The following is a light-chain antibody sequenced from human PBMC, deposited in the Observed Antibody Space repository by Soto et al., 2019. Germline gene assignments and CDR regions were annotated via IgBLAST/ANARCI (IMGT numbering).Light chain of an antibody. J-gene: IGKJ1*01. CDR2: KVS. CDR3: MQGTQWPWP. Sequence: DVVMTQSPLSLPVTLGQPASISCRSSQSLIHSDGNTYLNWFQQRPGQSPRRLIYKVSDRDSGVPDRLSGSGSGTDFTLKISRVEAEDVGIYYCMQGTQWPWPFGQGTEVEI. V-gene: IGKV2-30*02. CDR1: QSLIHSDGNTY.